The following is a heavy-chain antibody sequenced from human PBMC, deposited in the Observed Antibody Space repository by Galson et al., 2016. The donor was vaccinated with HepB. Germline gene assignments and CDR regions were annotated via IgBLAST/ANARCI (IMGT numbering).Heavy chain of an antibody. V-gene: IGHV3-21*01. Sequence: SLRLSCAASGFTFSSYSMNWVRQAPGKGLEWVSSISSSSSYIYYADSVKGRFTISRDNAKNSLYLQMNSLRAEDTAMYYCARDLTPDFDLLTDQFRGWYFDLWGRGTLVTVSS. J-gene: IGHJ2*01. D-gene: IGHD3-9*01. CDR2: ISSSSSYI. CDR1: GFTFSSYS. CDR3: ARDLTPDFDLLTDQFRGWYFDL.